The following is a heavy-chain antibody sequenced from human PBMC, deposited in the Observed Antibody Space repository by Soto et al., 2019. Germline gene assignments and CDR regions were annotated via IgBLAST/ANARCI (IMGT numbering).Heavy chain of an antibody. V-gene: IGHV3-74*01. D-gene: IGHD5-12*01. J-gene: IGHJ5*02. CDR3: ARVRVSGYEFDP. Sequence: EAQLVESGGGLVQPGGSLRLSYAASGFTFSSYWMHWVRQAPGKGLVWVSRINPDGRTTNYADSVKGGFTISRDNANDTLFLQMNSLRAEDTAVYYCARVRVSGYEFDPWGQGTLITVSS. CDR1: GFTFSSYW. CDR2: INPDGRTT.